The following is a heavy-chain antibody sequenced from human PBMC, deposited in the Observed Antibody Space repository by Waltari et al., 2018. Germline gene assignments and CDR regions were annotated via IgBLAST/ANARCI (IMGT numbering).Heavy chain of an antibody. Sequence: EVQLLESGGDLVRPGGSLRLSCAVSGTSFSTSAINWVRRAPGTGLGWVSGISVSDATYYADSVKGRFTISRDTSKNTVFLQMNGLRAEDTAVYYCATPFYNWDDPLHSWGQGTLVTVSS. D-gene: IGHD1-20*01. CDR3: ATPFYNWDDPLHS. CDR1: GTSFSTSA. CDR2: ISVSDAT. J-gene: IGHJ4*02. V-gene: IGHV3-23*01.